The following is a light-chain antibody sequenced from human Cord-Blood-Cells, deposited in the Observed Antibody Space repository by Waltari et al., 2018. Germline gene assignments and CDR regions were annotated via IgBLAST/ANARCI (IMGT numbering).Light chain of an antibody. J-gene: IGKJ3*01. V-gene: IGKV3-20*01. Sequence: EIVLTQSPGPLSSSPGERAPLSCRASQSVSSSYLAWNQQNTGQAPRLLIYGASSRATGIPGRFSGSGSGTDFTLTISRLEPEDFAVYYCQQYSSSPPITFGPGTKVDIK. CDR3: QQYSSSPPIT. CDR1: QSVSSSY. CDR2: GAS.